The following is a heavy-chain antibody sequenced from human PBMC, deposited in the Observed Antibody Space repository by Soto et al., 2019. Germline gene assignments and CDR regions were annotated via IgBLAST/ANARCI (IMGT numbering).Heavy chain of an antibody. Sequence: QVYLHQSGPGLVKPSGTLSLTCAVSGDSISSTHWWTWVRQTPGKGLEWIGEVYHSGSTSYNPSPTGXVXLXXDKSNTQFSLQLTSVTAADTAVYYCATLPPRIVVTVLPIPTWGQGTLVSVSS. J-gene: IGHJ5*02. CDR1: GDSISSTHW. CDR2: VYHSGST. D-gene: IGHD2-21*01. CDR3: ATLPPRIVVTVLPIPT. V-gene: IGHV4-4*02.